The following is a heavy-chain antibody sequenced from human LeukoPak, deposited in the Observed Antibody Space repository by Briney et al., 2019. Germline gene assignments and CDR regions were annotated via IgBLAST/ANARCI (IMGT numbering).Heavy chain of an antibody. D-gene: IGHD5-24*01. Sequence: ASVKVSCKASGGTFSSYAISWVRQAPGQGLEWMGRIIPILGIANYAQKFQGRVTITADKSTSTAYMELSSLRSEDTAVYYCAKTGPIDGYDYYDYWGQGTLVTVSS. CDR1: GGTFSSYA. CDR2: IIPILGIA. CDR3: AKTGPIDGYDYYDY. V-gene: IGHV1-69*04. J-gene: IGHJ4*02.